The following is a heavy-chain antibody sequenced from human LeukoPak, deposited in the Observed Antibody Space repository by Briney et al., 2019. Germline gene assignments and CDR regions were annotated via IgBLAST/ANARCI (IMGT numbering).Heavy chain of an antibody. CDR1: GFTFSSYE. V-gene: IGHV3-48*03. J-gene: IGHJ4*02. CDR3: ARGPSVTQVY. CDR2: ISSSGSTL. D-gene: IGHD4-17*01. Sequence: PGGSLRLSCAASGFTFSSYEMNWVRQAPGKGLEWVSYISSSGSTLYYADSVKVRFTISRDNAKNSLYLQMNSLRAEDTAVYYCARGPSVTQVYWGQGTLVTVSS.